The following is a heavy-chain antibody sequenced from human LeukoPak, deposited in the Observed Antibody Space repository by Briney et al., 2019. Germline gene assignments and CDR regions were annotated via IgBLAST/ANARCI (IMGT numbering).Heavy chain of an antibody. CDR3: ASNLAAADPYYYGMDV. CDR1: GYTFTNYD. Sequence: SVKVSCKASGYTFTNYDISWVRQAPGQGLEWMGGIIPIFGTANYAQKFQGRVTITADESTSTAYMELSSLRSEDTAVYYCASNLAAADPYYYGMDVWGQGTTVTVSS. J-gene: IGHJ6*02. V-gene: IGHV1-69*13. CDR2: IIPIFGTA. D-gene: IGHD6-13*01.